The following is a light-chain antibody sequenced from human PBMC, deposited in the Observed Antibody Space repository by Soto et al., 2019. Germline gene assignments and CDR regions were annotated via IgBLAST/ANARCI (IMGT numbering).Light chain of an antibody. CDR2: EVS. CDR3: CSFPGSNNLG. J-gene: IGLJ2*01. CDR1: SSDIGAHDY. Sequence: QSALTQPPSASGSPGQSVTISCTGTSSDIGAHDYVSWYQQHPGKAPKLMIFEVSKRPSGVPDRFSGSKSGNTASLTVSVLHADDDADYYCCSFPGSNNLGFGGGTKLTVL. V-gene: IGLV2-8*01.